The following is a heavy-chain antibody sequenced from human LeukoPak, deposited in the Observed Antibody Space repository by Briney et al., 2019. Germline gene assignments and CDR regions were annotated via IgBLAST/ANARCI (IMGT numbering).Heavy chain of an antibody. CDR1: GFTFSDYY. CDR2: ISSSGSTI. CDR3: ARDSAYSSSPGAFDI. J-gene: IGHJ3*02. Sequence: GGPLRLSCAASGFTFSDYYMSWIRQAPGKGLEWVSYISSSGSTIYYADSVKGRFTISRDNAKNSLYLQMNSLRAEDTAVYYCARDSAYSSSPGAFDIWGQGTMVTVSS. D-gene: IGHD6-6*01. V-gene: IGHV3-11*01.